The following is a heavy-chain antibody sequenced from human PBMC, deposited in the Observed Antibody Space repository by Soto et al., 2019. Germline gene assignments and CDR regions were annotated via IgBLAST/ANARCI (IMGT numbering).Heavy chain of an antibody. CDR3: ARGKIAAPGRYFDL. V-gene: IGHV4-34*01. CDR1: GGSFSGYY. J-gene: IGHJ2*01. D-gene: IGHD6-13*01. CDR2: IKHSGST. Sequence: QVQLQQWGAGLLKPSETLSLTCAVYGGSFSGYYWSWIRQPPGKGLEWIGEIKHSGSTNYNPSLKSRVTISVETSKNQFSLKLSSVTAADTAVYYGARGKIAAPGRYFDLWGRGTLVTVSS.